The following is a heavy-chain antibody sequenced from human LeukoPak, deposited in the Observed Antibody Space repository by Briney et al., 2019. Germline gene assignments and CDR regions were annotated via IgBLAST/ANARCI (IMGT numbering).Heavy chain of an antibody. CDR1: GFTFSSYS. D-gene: IGHD4-17*01. V-gene: IGHV3-21*01. CDR3: ARVRADDYGDYGPGDY. CDR2: ISSSSSYI. Sequence: GGSLRLSCAASGFTFSSYSMNWVRQAPGKWLDFVSSISSSSSYIYYADSVKGRFTISRDNAKNSLYLQMNSLRAEDTAVYYCARVRADDYGDYGPGDYWGQGTLVTVSS. J-gene: IGHJ4*02.